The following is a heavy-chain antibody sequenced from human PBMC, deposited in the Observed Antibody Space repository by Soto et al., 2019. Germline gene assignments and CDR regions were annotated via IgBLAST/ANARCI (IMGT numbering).Heavy chain of an antibody. J-gene: IGHJ4*02. CDR1: GGSISSSSYY. V-gene: IGHV4-39*01. D-gene: IGHD2-8*01. CDR2: IYYSGST. CDR3: ARTSLKKYCTNGVCSAPDY. Sequence: QLQLQESGPGLVKPSETLSLTCTVSGGSISSSSYYWGWIRQPPGKGLEWIGSIYYSGSTYYNPSLKSRVTISVDTSKNQFSLKLSSVTAADTAVYYCARTSLKKYCTNGVCSAPDYWGQGTLVTVSS.